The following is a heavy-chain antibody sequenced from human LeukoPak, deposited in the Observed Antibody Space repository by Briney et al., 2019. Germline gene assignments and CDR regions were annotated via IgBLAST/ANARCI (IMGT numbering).Heavy chain of an antibody. CDR2: ISSSSSTI. CDR1: GFTFSSYS. J-gene: IGHJ4*02. D-gene: IGHD3-9*01. V-gene: IGHV3-48*04. Sequence: PGGSLRLSCAASGFTFSSYSMNWVRQAPGKGLEWVSYISSSSSTIYYADSVKGRFTISRDNAKNSLYLQMNSLRAEDTAVYYCARVDDDILTDWGQGTLVTVSS. CDR3: ARVDDDILTD.